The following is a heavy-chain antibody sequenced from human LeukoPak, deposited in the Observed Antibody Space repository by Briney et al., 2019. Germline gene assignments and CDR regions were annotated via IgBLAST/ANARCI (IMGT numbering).Heavy chain of an antibody. Sequence: SVKVSCKASGGTFSSYAISWVRQAPGQGLEWMGRIIPIFGIANYAQKFQGRVTITADKSTSTAYMELSSLRSGDTAVYYCARDAGVGAAPEDAFDIWGQGTMVTVSS. J-gene: IGHJ3*02. V-gene: IGHV1-69*04. CDR2: IIPIFGIA. CDR3: ARDAGVGAAPEDAFDI. CDR1: GGTFSSYA. D-gene: IGHD1-26*01.